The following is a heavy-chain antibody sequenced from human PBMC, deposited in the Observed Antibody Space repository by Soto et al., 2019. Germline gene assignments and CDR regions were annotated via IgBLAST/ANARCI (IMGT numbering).Heavy chain of an antibody. CDR1: GFTFSNAW. CDR3: TTDGYSSSWYMVYYYYMDV. CDR2: IKSKTDGGTT. Sequence: GGSLRLSCAASGFTFSNAWMSWVRQAPGKGLEWVGRIKSKTDGGTTDYAAPVKGRFTISRDDSKNTLYLQMNSLKTEDTAVYYCTTDGYSSSWYMVYYYYMDVWGKGTTVTVSS. V-gene: IGHV3-15*01. J-gene: IGHJ6*03. D-gene: IGHD6-13*01.